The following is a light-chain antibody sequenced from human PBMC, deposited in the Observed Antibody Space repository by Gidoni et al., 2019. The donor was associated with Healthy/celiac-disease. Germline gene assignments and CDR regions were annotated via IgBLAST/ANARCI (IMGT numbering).Light chain of an antibody. CDR1: SSNIGSNT. J-gene: IGLJ3*02. Sequence: QSVLTQPPSASATPGQRVTISCSGSSSNIGSNTVNWYQQLPGTAPKLLIYRNNQRPSGVPDRFSGSKSGTSASLAISGLQSEDEADYYCAAWDDSLNGLWVFGGGTKLTVL. CDR3: AAWDDSLNGLWV. V-gene: IGLV1-44*01. CDR2: RNN.